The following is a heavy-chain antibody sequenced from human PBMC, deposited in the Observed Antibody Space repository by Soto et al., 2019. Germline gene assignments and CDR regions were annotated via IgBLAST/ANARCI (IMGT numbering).Heavy chain of an antibody. D-gene: IGHD6-6*01. CDR2: ISPKSGGT. V-gene: IGHV1-2*02. Sequence: ASVKVSCKAGGYTFTDYYIQWVRQAPGQGLEYMGWISPKSGGTGYAQKFQGRVTLTRDTSIATAYLTLTSLTSDDTALYYCAKDLTRQLAYWLDPWGQGTQVTVSS. CDR3: AKDLTRQLAYWLDP. J-gene: IGHJ5*02. CDR1: GYTFTDYY.